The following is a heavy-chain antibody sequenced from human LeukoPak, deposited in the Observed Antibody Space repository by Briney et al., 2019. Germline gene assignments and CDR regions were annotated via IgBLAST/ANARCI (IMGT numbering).Heavy chain of an antibody. CDR3: ARGRSLGIYDY. CDR1: SYSISSGYY. CDR2: VYHSGST. Sequence: PSETLSLTCAVSSYSISSGYYWGWIRQPPGKGLEWIGTVYHSGSTYYNPSLKSRVTISPDTSKNQISLRLSSMTAADTAVYYCARGRSLGIYDYWGQGTLVTVSS. V-gene: IGHV4-38-2*01. J-gene: IGHJ4*02. D-gene: IGHD7-27*01.